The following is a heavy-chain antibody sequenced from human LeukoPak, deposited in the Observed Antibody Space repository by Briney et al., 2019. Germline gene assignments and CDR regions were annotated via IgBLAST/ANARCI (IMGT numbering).Heavy chain of an antibody. CDR2: ISSSSSYI. J-gene: IGHJ3*02. V-gene: IGHV3-21*01. CDR3: ARDPLRIHPGGAFDI. CDR1: RFTFSSYS. D-gene: IGHD3-16*01. Sequence: PGGSLRLSCAASRFTFSSYSMNWVRQAPGKGLEWVSSISSSSSYIYYADSVKGRFTISRDNAKNSLYLQMNSLRAEDTAVYYCARDPLRIHPGGAFDIWGQGTMVTVSS.